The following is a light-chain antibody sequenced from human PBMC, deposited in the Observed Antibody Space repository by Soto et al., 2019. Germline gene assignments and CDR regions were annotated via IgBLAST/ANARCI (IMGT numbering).Light chain of an antibody. Sequence: SQDINSRLAWFQQQPGRPPKYVIQAATMLQSGFPSRFAGSGSGRDFTLTIHTLQPEDSATYYCLQVANFPRTFGQGTKVDIK. CDR1: QDINSR. V-gene: IGKV1-12*01. CDR3: LQVANFPRT. CDR2: AAT. J-gene: IGKJ1*01.